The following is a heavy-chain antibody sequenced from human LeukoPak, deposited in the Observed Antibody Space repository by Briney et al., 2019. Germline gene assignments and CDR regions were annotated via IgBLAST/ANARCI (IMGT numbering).Heavy chain of an antibody. D-gene: IGHD3-10*01. CDR1: GFTFSSYA. Sequence: GGSLRLSCAASGFTFSSYAMSWVRQAPGKGLEWVSAISGSGGSTYYADSVKGRFTISRDNSKNTLYLQMNSLRAEDTAVYYCARVHYYGSGSYYLDYWGQGTLVTVSS. CDR2: ISGSGGST. CDR3: ARVHYYGSGSYYLDY. V-gene: IGHV3-23*01. J-gene: IGHJ4*02.